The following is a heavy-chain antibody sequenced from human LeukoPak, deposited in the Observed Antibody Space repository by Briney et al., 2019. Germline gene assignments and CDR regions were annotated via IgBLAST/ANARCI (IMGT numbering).Heavy chain of an antibody. D-gene: IGHD3-3*01. CDR2: IKLDGSEK. CDR1: GFSFSTYS. Sequence: GGSLRLSWEPSGFSFSTYSMNWVRQAPGKGLEWVANIKLDGSEKNYVDSVKGRFTISRDNTKNSLYLQMNSLRAEDTAVFYCARDQYDTWSRRGNFDSWGQGTLVIVSS. CDR3: ARDQYDTWSRRGNFDS. V-gene: IGHV3-7*03. J-gene: IGHJ4*02.